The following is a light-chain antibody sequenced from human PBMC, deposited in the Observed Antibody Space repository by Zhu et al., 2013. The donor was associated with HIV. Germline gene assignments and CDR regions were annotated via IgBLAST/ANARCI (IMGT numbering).Light chain of an antibody. CDR1: RDLKTN. V-gene: IGKV3-20*01. CDR2: GAS. J-gene: IGKJ4*01. Sequence: EVVLTQSPVTLSLSPGDRVTLSCRAGRDLKTNVAWYQQTPGRAPRLLIYGASNRAIGIPERFSGGGSGTDFTLIISRLEPEDFAVYYCQQYGNSPLTFGGGTTVEIK. CDR3: QQYGNSPLT.